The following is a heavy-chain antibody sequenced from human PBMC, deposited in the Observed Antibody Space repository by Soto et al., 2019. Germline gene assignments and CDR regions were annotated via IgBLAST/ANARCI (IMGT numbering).Heavy chain of an antibody. CDR2: ISFAGNNK. V-gene: IGHV3-30*01. CDR3: ARDRQKALVVVAATGGFDY. J-gene: IGHJ4*02. CDR1: GFTCSSYS. D-gene: IGHD2-15*01. Sequence: VGSLRLSCAVSGFTCSSYSMHLVVQDPDMLLELVSFISFAGNNKYYADSVKGRFTISRDNSNNMVYLEMNSLRPDDTAVYYCARDRQKALVVVAATGGFDYWGQGTPVTVSS.